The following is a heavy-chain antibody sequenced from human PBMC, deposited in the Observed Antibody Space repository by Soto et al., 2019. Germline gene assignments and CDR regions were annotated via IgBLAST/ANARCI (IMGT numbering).Heavy chain of an antibody. CDR1: GYTFTSYY. V-gene: IGHV1-46*01. J-gene: IGHJ6*02. D-gene: IGHD6-13*01. CDR3: ARAGEQLVPEYDKIYYYYGMDV. Sequence: ASVKVSCKASGYTFTSYYMHWVRQAPGQGLEWMGIINPSGGSTSYAQKFQGRGNMTRDTSTSTVYMELSSLRSEDTAVYYCARAGEQLVPEYDKIYYYYGMDVWGQGTTVTVSS. CDR2: INPSGGST.